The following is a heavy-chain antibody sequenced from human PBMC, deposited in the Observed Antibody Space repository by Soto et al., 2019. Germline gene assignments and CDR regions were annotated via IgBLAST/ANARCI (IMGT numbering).Heavy chain of an antibody. CDR2: IYYSGST. V-gene: IGHV4-39*01. Sequence: QLQLQESGPGLVKPSETLSLTCTVSGDSGGFISSSSYHWGWIRQPPGKGLEWIGNIYYSGSTYYNQSLKRRVTIPGDTSKTQFSPRLNSVTDADTAVYYCPRHPPYGPLDYWGQGTLVTVSS. CDR1: GDSGGFISSSSYH. CDR3: PRHPPYGPLDY. J-gene: IGHJ4*02. D-gene: IGHD4-17*01.